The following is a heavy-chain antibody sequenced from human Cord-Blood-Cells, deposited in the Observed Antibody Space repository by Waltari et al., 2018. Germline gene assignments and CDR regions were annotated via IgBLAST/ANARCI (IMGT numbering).Heavy chain of an antibody. V-gene: IGHV4-34*01. CDR3: ARGRFIGYYYGSGSIPFDY. D-gene: IGHD3-10*01. CDR1: GGSFSGYY. Sequence: VQLQQWGAGLLKPSETLSLTCAVYGGSFSGYYWSWIRQPPGKGLEWIGEINHSGSTNYNPSLKSRVTISVDTSKNQFSLKLSSVTAADTAVYYCARGRFIGYYYGSGSIPFDYWGQGTLVTVSS. CDR2: INHSGST. J-gene: IGHJ4*02.